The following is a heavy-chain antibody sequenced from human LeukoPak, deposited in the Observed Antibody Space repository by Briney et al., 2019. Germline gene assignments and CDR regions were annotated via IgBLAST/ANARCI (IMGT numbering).Heavy chain of an antibody. CDR3: ARGGYCSSTGCYNNWFDP. CDR2: IWYDGNNK. V-gene: IGHV3-33*01. Sequence: GGSLRLSCAASGFTFSSFGMHWVRQAPGKGLEWVAVIWYDGNNKYYADSVKGRFTISRDNSKNTLYLQMNSLRAEDTAVYYCARGGYCSSTGCYNNWFDPWGQGTLVTVSS. CDR1: GFTFSSFG. D-gene: IGHD2-2*02. J-gene: IGHJ5*02.